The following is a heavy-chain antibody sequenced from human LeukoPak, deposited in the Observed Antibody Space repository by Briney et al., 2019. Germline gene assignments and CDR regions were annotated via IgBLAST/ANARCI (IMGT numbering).Heavy chain of an antibody. J-gene: IGHJ4*02. V-gene: IGHV3-30*03. CDR1: GFTFSSYG. Sequence: GRSLRLSCAASGFTFSSYGMHWVRQAPGKGLEWVAVISYDGSNKYYADSVKGRFTISRDNSKNTLYLQMNSLRAEDTAVYFCVRDRYNYGEPYFDHWGQGALVTVSS. CDR2: ISYDGSNK. D-gene: IGHD5-18*01. CDR3: VRDRYNYGEPYFDH.